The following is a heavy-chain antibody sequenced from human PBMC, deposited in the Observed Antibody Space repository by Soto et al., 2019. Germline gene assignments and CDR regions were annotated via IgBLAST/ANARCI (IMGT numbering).Heavy chain of an antibody. CDR2: ISSNGGST. CDR3: VKDRVAIWFGDSDFDY. J-gene: IGHJ4*02. V-gene: IGHV3-64D*08. D-gene: IGHD3-10*01. Sequence: GGSLRLSCSASGFTFSSYAMHWVRQAPGKGLEYVSAISSNGGSTYYADSVKGRFTISRDNSKNTLYLQMSSLRAEDTAVYYCVKDRVAIWFGDSDFDYWGQGTLVTVSS. CDR1: GFTFSSYA.